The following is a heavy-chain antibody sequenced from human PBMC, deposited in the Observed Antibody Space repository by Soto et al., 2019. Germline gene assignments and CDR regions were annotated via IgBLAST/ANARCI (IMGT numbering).Heavy chain of an antibody. CDR2: IHGTRSII. D-gene: IGHD2-2*01. V-gene: IGHV3-48*02. CDR1: GFTFSSHA. CDR3: ARYARKADYDY. Sequence: EVQLVESGGGLVQPGGSLKLSCAVSGFTFSSHAMNWVRQAPGKGLEWVSYIHGTRSIIYYADSVKGRFTISRDNAKNSLYLQMESLRDEDTALYYCARYARKADYDYWGQGTLVTVSS. J-gene: IGHJ4*02.